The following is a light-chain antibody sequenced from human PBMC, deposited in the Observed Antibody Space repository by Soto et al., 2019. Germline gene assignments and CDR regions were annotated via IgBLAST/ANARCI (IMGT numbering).Light chain of an antibody. V-gene: IGKV3-11*01. Sequence: EIVLTQSPATLSLSPGERATLSCRASQSVSIHLAWYQQKGGQAPRLLIYDTSNRATGIPARFSGSGSGTDFPLTIRSLETEDSAVYYCQQRGNWPPGFTVGPGTKVDIK. CDR3: QQRGNWPPGFT. CDR1: QSVSIH. J-gene: IGKJ3*01. CDR2: DTS.